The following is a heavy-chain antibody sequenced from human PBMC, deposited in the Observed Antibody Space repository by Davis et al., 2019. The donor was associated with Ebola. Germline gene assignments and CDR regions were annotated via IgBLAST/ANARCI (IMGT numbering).Heavy chain of an antibody. CDR3: ARVSIAEPYDFWSGYYPRQGYGMDV. V-gene: IGHV1-2*04. D-gene: IGHD3-3*01. CDR1: GYTFTGYY. J-gene: IGHJ6*02. CDR2: INPNSGGT. Sequence: ASVKVSCKASGYTFTGYYMHWVRQAPGQGLEWMGWINPNSGGTNYAQKFQGWVTMTRDTSISTAYMELSRLRSDDTAVYYCARVSIAEPYDFWSGYYPRQGYGMDVWGQGTTVTVSS.